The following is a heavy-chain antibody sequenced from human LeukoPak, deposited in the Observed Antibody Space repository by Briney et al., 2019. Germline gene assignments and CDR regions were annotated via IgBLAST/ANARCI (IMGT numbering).Heavy chain of an antibody. Sequence: SETLSLTCTVSGGSISSGSYYWSWIRQPAGKGLEWIGRIYTSGSTNYNPSLKSRVTISVDTSKNQFSLKLSSVTAADTAVYYCASPPYSLFGAFDIWGQGTMVTVSP. D-gene: IGHD3-16*02. CDR1: GGSISSGSYY. V-gene: IGHV4-61*02. CDR3: ASPPYSLFGAFDI. CDR2: IYTSGST. J-gene: IGHJ3*02.